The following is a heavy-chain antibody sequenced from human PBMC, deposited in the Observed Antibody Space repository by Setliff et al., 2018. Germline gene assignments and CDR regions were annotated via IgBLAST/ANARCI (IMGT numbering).Heavy chain of an antibody. V-gene: IGHV1-69*05. J-gene: IGHJ6*03. CDR1: GGTFSSYG. CDR3: AREGVDSRSSTDYRYYMDV. CDR2: TIPMFGTT. Sequence: RASVKVSCKASGGTFSSYGISWVRQAPGQGLEWMGGTIPMFGTTSYAQKFQGRATIITDESTSTAYMELSSLRSEDTAVYYCAREGVDSRSSTDYRYYMDVWGKGTTVTVS. D-gene: IGHD6-6*01.